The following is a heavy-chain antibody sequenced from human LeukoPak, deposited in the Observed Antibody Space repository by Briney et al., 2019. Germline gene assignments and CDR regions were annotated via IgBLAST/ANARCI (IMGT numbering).Heavy chain of an antibody. Sequence: GGSLRLSCAASGFTFSSYSMNWVRQAPGKGLEWVSVIYSGGSTYYADSVKGRFTISRDNSKNTLYLQMNSLRAEDTAVYYCARARLGYCSGGSCYGGYFDYWGQGTLVTVSS. CDR3: ARARLGYCSGGSCYGGYFDY. V-gene: IGHV3-53*01. J-gene: IGHJ4*02. D-gene: IGHD2-15*01. CDR2: IYSGGST. CDR1: GFTFSSYS.